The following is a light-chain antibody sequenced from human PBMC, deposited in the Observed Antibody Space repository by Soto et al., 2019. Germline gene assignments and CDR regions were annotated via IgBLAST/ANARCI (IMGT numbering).Light chain of an antibody. J-gene: IGLJ1*01. CDR1: SSDVGGYNY. V-gene: IGLV2-14*01. CDR2: DVS. CDR3: SPYTTSNSRKIV. Sequence: QSVLTQPASLSWSPGQSITISCTGTSSDVGGYNYVSWYQQHPGKAPKVMIYDVSNRPSGVSNRFSGSKSGNTASLTIPGLQAEDEADDYCSPYTTSNSRKIVFGTGTKVTLL.